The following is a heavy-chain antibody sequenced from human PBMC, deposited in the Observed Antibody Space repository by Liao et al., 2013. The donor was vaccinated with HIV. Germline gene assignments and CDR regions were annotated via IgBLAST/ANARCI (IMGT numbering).Heavy chain of an antibody. D-gene: IGHD3-16*01. Sequence: QLQLQESGPGLVKPSETLSLTCTVSGGSIRSGSYYWSWIRQPAGRTGVDWAYLYQWEHLLQPLLKGRVTISVDTSKNQFSLKVRSVTAADTAVYYCARGSRLRLGLVDYWGQGTLVTVSS. J-gene: IGHJ4*02. V-gene: IGHV4-61*02. CDR2: LYQWEH. CDR3: ARGSRLRLGLVDY. CDR1: GGSIRSGSYY.